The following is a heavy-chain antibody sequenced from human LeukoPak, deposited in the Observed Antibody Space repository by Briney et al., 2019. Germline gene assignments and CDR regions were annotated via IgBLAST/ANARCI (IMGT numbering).Heavy chain of an antibody. CDR3: ARGQSDYYYGSGSYPAYNWFDP. J-gene: IGHJ5*02. Sequence: PSETLSLTCTVSGGSITSSSYYWGWIRQPPGKGLQWIGSFYYSGSTYYNPSLKSRVTIYVDTSKNQFSLKLSSVTAADTAVYYCARGQSDYYYGSGSYPAYNWFDPWGQGTLVTVSS. D-gene: IGHD3-10*01. CDR1: GGSITSSSYY. V-gene: IGHV4-39*01. CDR2: FYYSGST.